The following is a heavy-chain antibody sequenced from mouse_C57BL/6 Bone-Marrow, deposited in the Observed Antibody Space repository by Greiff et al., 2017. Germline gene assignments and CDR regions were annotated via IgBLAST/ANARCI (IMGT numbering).Heavy chain of an antibody. J-gene: IGHJ3*01. Sequence: VQVVESGAELVRPGTSVKMSCKASGYTFTNYWIGWAKQRPGHGLEWIGDIYPGGGYTNYNEKFKGKATLTADKSSSTAYMQFSSLTSEDSAIYYSARSGDYRWFAYWGQGTLVTVSA. CDR2: IYPGGGYT. CDR3: ARSGDYRWFAY. V-gene: IGHV1-63*01. CDR1: GYTFTNYW. D-gene: IGHD2-4*01.